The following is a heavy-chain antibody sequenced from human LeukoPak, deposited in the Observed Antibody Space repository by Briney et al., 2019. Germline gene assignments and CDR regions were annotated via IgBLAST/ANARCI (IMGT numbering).Heavy chain of an antibody. CDR3: ARGYYDSSAYYSADY. Sequence: GASVKVSCKASGYTFTGYYIDWVRQAPGQGLEWMGWINPNTGDTNYAQKFQGRVTMTRDTSISTAYMELTRLRSDDTAVYYCARGYYDSSAYYSADYWGQGTLVTVSS. J-gene: IGHJ4*02. D-gene: IGHD3-22*01. CDR2: INPNTGDT. CDR1: GYTFTGYY. V-gene: IGHV1-2*02.